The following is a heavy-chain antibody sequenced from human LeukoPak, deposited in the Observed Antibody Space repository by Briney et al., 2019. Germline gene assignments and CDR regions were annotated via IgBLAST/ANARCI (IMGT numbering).Heavy chain of an antibody. CDR1: GGSFSGYY. V-gene: IGHV4-34*01. Sequence: PSETLSFTCAVYGGSFSGYYWSWIRQPPGRGLEWIGEINHSGSTNYNPSLKSRVTISVDTSKNQFSLKVSSVTAADTAVYYCARHPRKRRPRIVGAMTDAFDIWGQGTMVTVSS. CDR2: INHSGST. CDR3: ARHPRKRRPRIVGAMTDAFDI. J-gene: IGHJ3*02. D-gene: IGHD1-26*01.